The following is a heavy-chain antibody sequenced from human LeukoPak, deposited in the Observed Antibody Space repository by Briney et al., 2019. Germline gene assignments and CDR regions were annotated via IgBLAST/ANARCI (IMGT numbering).Heavy chain of an antibody. Sequence: GGSLRLSCAASGFTFSSYSMNWVRQAPGKGLEWVSSISSSSSYIYYADSVKGRFTISRDNAKNSLYLQMNSLRAEDTAVYYCAKVRVATNYYFDYWGQGTLVTVSS. CDR3: AKVRVATNYYFDY. V-gene: IGHV3-21*01. CDR2: ISSSSSYI. CDR1: GFTFSSYS. D-gene: IGHD5-12*01. J-gene: IGHJ4*02.